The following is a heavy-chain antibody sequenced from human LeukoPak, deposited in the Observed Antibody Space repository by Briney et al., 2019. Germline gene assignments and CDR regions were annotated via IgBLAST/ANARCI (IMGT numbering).Heavy chain of an antibody. V-gene: IGHV4-59*08. CDR2: IYDSGST. Sequence: SETLSLTCTVSSGSISSYYWSWIRQPPGKGLEWIGDIYDSGSTSYNPSLNSRVTISTDTSKNQFSLKLTSVTAADTAVYYCARRGSWLLPFDYWGQGTLVTVSS. D-gene: IGHD3-22*01. J-gene: IGHJ4*02. CDR1: SGSISSYY. CDR3: ARRGSWLLPFDY.